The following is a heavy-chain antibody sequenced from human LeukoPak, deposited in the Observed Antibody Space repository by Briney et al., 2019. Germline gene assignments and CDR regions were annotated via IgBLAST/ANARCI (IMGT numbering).Heavy chain of an antibody. Sequence: ASETLSLTCTVSGGSISSSSYYWGWLRQPPGKGLEWIGSIYYSGITYYNPSLQSRVTISVDTPKNQFSLKLSSVTAADTAVYYCTRRVSVTQPNWFDPWGQGTLVTVSS. CDR1: GGSISSSSYY. J-gene: IGHJ5*02. V-gene: IGHV4-39*01. D-gene: IGHD4-17*01. CDR2: IYYSGIT. CDR3: TRRVSVTQPNWFDP.